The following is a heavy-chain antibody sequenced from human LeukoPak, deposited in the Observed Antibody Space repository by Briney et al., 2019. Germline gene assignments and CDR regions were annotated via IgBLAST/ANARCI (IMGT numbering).Heavy chain of an antibody. D-gene: IGHD5-12*01. CDR1: GGSISSSSYY. J-gene: IGHJ4*02. CDR2: IYYSGST. Sequence: SETLSLTCTVSGGSISSSSYYWGWIRQPPGKGLEWIGSIYYSGSTYYNPSLKSRVIISVDTSKNQFSLKLTSVTAADTAVYYCARTPFTGFSGYGSYFDYWGQGSLVTVSS. V-gene: IGHV4-39*01. CDR3: ARTPFTGFSGYGSYFDY.